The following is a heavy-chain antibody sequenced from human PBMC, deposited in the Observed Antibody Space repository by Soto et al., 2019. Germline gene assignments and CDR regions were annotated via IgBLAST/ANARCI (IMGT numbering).Heavy chain of an antibody. D-gene: IGHD4-17*01. J-gene: IGHJ6*02. V-gene: IGHV3-23*01. Sequence: GGSLRLSCAASGFTFSSYAMSWVRQAPGKGLEWVSAISGSGGSTYYADSVKGRFTISRDNSKNTLYLQMNSLRAEDTAVYYCAKGPTPTVTPVPIYYYYYGMDVWGQGTTVTVSS. CDR3: AKGPTPTVTPVPIYYYYYGMDV. CDR2: ISGSGGST. CDR1: GFTFSSYA.